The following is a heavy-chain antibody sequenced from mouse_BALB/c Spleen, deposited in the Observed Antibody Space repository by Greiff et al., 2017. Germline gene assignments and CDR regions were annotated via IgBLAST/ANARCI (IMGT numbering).Heavy chain of an antibody. CDR3: ARSLLSFYAMDY. D-gene: IGHD6-2*01. CDR2: ISSGSSTI. J-gene: IGHJ4*01. Sequence: EVKLMESGGGLVQPGGSRKLSCAASGFTFSSFGMHWVRQAPEKGLEWVAYISSGSSTIYYADTVKGRFTISRDNPKNTLFLQMTSLRSEDTAMYYCARSLLSFYAMDYWGQGTSVTVSS. V-gene: IGHV5-17*02. CDR1: GFTFSSFG.